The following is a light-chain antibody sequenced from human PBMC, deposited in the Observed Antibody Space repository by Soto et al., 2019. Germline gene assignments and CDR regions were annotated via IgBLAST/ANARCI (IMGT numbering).Light chain of an antibody. CDR1: QSVSSSY. CDR3: QQYGSSPLT. CDR2: ASG. Sequence: EIVLTQSPGTLSLSPGERATLSCRASQSVSSSYLAWYQQKPGQAPRLLIYASGSRATGIPDRFSGSGSGTDFTLTIGRLEPEDFAVYYCQQYGSSPLTFGGGTKVDIK. V-gene: IGKV3-20*01. J-gene: IGKJ4*01.